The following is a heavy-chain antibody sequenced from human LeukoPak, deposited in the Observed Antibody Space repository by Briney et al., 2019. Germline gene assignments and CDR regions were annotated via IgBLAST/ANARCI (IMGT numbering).Heavy chain of an antibody. J-gene: IGHJ5*02. CDR3: ARSDWFDP. CDR1: GFSFSGYW. CDR2: IKSDGTTT. V-gene: IGHV3-74*01. Sequence: TGGSLRLSCAAPGFSFSGYWMHWVRQAPGKGLVWVSRIKSDGTTTSYADSVKGRFTISRDNAKNTLYLQMNSLRVEDTAVYYCARSDWFDPWGQGTLVTVSS.